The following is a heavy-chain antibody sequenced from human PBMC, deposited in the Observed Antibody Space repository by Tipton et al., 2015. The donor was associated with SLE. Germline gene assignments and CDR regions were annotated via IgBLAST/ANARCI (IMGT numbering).Heavy chain of an antibody. J-gene: IGHJ6*03. V-gene: IGHV3-72*01. CDR1: GFTFSAYP. D-gene: IGHD2-15*01. Sequence: SLRLSCTTSGFTFSAYPLSWVRQAPGKGLEWVGRTRSKANSYTTEYAASVKGRFSISRDDSKNSVYLQMNSLKTEDTAVYYCAKAACGGSCYYNMDVWGKGTTVTVSS. CDR2: TRSKANSYTT. CDR3: AKAACGGSCYYNMDV.